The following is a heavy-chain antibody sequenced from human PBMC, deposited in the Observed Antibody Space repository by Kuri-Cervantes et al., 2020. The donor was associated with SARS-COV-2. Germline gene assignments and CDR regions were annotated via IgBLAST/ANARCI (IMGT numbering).Heavy chain of an antibody. CDR3: ARDRGGSSGWQNYYDYYMDV. CDR1: GYTFTSYG. CDR2: ISAYNGNT. Sequence: ASVKVSCKASGYTFTSYGISWVRQAPGQGLEWMGWISAYNGNTNYAQKLQGRVTMTTDTSTSTAYMELRSLRSDDTAVYYCARDRGGSSGWQNYYDYYMDVWGKGTTVTGSS. J-gene: IGHJ6*03. D-gene: IGHD6-19*01. V-gene: IGHV1-18*04.